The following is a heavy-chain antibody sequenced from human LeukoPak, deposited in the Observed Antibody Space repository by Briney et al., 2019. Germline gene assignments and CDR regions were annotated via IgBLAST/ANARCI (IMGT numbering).Heavy chain of an antibody. CDR2: ISDIGSI. D-gene: IGHD3-10*01. CDR1: GGSISSYY. J-gene: IGHJ4*02. V-gene: IGHV4-59*08. Sequence: PSETLSLTCTVSGGSISSYYWSWIRQPPGKGLEWIAYISDIGSINYNPSLKSRVTISLDTSKNQFSLKLSSVTAADTAVYYCAGHHPRNTIDFWGQGTLVTVSS. CDR3: AGHHPRNTIDF.